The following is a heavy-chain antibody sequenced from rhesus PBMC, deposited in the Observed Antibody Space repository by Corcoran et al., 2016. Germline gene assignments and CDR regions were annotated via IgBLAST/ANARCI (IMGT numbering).Heavy chain of an antibody. CDR2: IKTKADGGTA. D-gene: IGHD6-31*01. V-gene: IGHV3-16*02. J-gene: IGHJ5-1*01. Sequence: EVQLVESGGGLVQPGGSLRLSCAASGFPFSNYWMSLVRHAPGKGRDWVGRIKTKADGGTATYAESVNGRFTVSRDDSKYTLYLQMNSLKTEDTAVYYCTRGGYSRFDVWGPGVLVTVSS. CDR3: TRGGYSRFDV. CDR1: GFPFSNYW.